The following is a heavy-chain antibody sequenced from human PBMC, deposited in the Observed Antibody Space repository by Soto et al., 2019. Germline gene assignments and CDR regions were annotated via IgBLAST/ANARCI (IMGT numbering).Heavy chain of an antibody. J-gene: IGHJ4*02. CDR2: IYHSGST. CDR3: ARGMTTVTTFDY. CDR1: GGSISSGGYS. V-gene: IGHV4-30-2*01. Sequence: QLQLQESGPGLVKPSQTLSLTCAVSGGSISSGGYSWSWIRQPPGKGLESIGYIYHSGSTYYNPSLKSRVTISVDRSKNQFSLKLSSVTAADTAVYYCARGMTTVTTFDYWGQGTLVTVSS. D-gene: IGHD4-17*01.